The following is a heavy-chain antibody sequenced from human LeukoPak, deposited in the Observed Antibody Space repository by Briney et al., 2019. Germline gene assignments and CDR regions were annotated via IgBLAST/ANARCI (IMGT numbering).Heavy chain of an antibody. D-gene: IGHD6-19*01. V-gene: IGHV4-34*01. CDR3: ARVVAGTGHAFDI. CDR1: GGSFSGYY. CDR2: INHSGST. Sequence: SETLSLTCAVYGGSFSGYYWSWIRQPPGKGLEWIGEINHSGSTNYNPSLKSRVTISVDTSKNQFSLKLSSVTAADTAVYYCARVVAGTGHAFDIWGQGTMVTVSS. J-gene: IGHJ3*02.